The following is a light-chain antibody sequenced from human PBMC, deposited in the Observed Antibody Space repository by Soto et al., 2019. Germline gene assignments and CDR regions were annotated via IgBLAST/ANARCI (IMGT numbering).Light chain of an antibody. CDR2: EVS. Sequence: QSALTQPASVSGSPGQSITISCTGTSSDVGGYNYVSWYQQNPGKAPKLMIYEVSNRPSGVSTRFSGSKSGNTASLTISGLQAEDEAYYYCSSYTSSSTLYVFGTGTKLTVL. CDR3: SSYTSSSTLYV. J-gene: IGLJ1*01. CDR1: SSDVGGYNY. V-gene: IGLV2-14*01.